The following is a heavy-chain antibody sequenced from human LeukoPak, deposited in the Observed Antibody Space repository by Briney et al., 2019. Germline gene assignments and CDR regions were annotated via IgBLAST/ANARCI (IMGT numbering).Heavy chain of an antibody. D-gene: IGHD6-13*01. CDR2: ISSSSSYI. V-gene: IGHV3-21*01. CDR3: AREEGSSWYY. J-gene: IGHJ4*02. Sequence: GGSLRLSCAASGFTFSSYSMNWVRQAPGKGLEWVSSISSSSSYIYCADSVKGRFTISRDNAKNSLYLQMNSLRAEDTAVYYCAREEGSSWYYWGQGTLVTVSS. CDR1: GFTFSSYS.